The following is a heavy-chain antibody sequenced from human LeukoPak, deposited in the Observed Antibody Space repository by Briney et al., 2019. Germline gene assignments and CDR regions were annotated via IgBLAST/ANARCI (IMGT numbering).Heavy chain of an antibody. CDR2: IYSGGSP. CDR1: GFPVSSNY. Sequence: HSGGSLRLSGAASGFPVSSNYMSWVRQAPWKGLEWVSIIYSGGSPYYADSVKGRFTISRDNAKKSLYLQMNSLRAEDTAVYYCARGPSEYYYDSSGNYFDYWGQGTLVTVSS. J-gene: IGHJ4*02. D-gene: IGHD3-22*01. V-gene: IGHV3-53*01. CDR3: ARGPSEYYYDSSGNYFDY.